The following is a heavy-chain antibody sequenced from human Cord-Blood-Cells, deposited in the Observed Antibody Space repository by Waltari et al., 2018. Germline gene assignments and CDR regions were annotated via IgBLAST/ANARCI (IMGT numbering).Heavy chain of an antibody. J-gene: IGHJ3*02. V-gene: IGHV4-31*03. CDR1: GGPIRSGGYY. Sequence: QVQLQESGPGLVKPSQTLSLTCTVSGGPIRSGGYYCSWHRQHPGKGLEWIGYIYYSGSTYYNPSLKSRVTISVDPSKNQFCLKLSSVTAADTAVYYCASGRIGIAAYPDAFDIWGQGTMVTVSS. D-gene: IGHD6-13*01. CDR3: ASGRIGIAAYPDAFDI. CDR2: IYYSGST.